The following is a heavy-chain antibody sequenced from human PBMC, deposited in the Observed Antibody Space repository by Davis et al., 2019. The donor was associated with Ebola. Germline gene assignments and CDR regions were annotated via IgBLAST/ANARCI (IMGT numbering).Heavy chain of an antibody. V-gene: IGHV4-59*08. CDR3: ARLGYCSSTSCYRREGGVEYYYYGMDV. CDR2: IYYSGST. D-gene: IGHD2-2*02. Sequence: SETLSLTCTVSGGSISSYYWSWIRQPPGKGLEWIGYIYYSGSTNYNPSLKSRVTISVDTSKNQFSLKLSSVTTADTAVYYCARLGYCSSTSCYRREGGVEYYYYGMDVWGQGTTVTVSS. CDR1: GGSISSYY. J-gene: IGHJ6*02.